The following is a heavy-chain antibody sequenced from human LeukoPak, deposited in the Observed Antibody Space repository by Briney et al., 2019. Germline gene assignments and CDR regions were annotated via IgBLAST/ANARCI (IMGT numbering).Heavy chain of an antibody. CDR2: IYYSGST. CDR1: GGSISSSSYY. CDR3: ASVWANYYDSSGQGY. V-gene: IGHV4-39*01. D-gene: IGHD3-22*01. J-gene: IGHJ4*02. Sequence: PSETLSLTCTVSGGSISSSSYYWGWIRQPPGKGLEWFGSIYYSGSTYYNPSLKSRVTISVDTSKNQFSLKLSSVTAADTAVYYCASVWANYYDSSGQGYWGQGTLVTVSS.